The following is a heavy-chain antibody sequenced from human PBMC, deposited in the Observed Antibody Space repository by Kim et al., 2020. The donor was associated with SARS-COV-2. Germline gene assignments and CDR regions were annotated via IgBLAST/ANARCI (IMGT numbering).Heavy chain of an antibody. V-gene: IGHV4-34*01. Sequence: SETLSLTCVVHGGSFTGYYWTWLRQPPGKGPEWIGEVSHSGGTNYNPSLKSRITISVDASRNQFSLKLYTLTAADTAVYYCAGVPDHDARPCDYWGQGTLVTVSS. J-gene: IGHJ4*02. D-gene: IGHD2-2*01. CDR1: GGSFTGYY. CDR2: VSHSGGT. CDR3: AGVPDHDARPCDY.